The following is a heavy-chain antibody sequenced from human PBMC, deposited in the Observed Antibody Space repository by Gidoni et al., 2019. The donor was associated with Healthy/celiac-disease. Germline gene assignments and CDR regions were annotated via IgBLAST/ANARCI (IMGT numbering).Heavy chain of an antibody. Sequence: QVQLVQSGAEVKKPGASVKVSCQASGYTFTRYYMHWVRQAPGQGLEWLGIINRREGSTSYAQKFKGRVTMTRNTSTSTVYMELGSLRSEDTAMYYCAREGAGGFDYWGQGTLVTVSS. D-gene: IGHD3-16*01. CDR2: INRREGST. CDR1: GYTFTRYY. J-gene: IGHJ4*02. CDR3: AREGAGGFDY. V-gene: IGHV1-46*01.